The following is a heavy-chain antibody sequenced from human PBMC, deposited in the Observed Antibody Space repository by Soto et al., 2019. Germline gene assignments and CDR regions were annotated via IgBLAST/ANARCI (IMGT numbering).Heavy chain of an antibody. CDR2: IIPIFGTA. D-gene: IGHD2-2*03. J-gene: IGHJ6*02. CDR3: ARVVDIVVVPAAMGSLYYYYGMDV. CDR1: GGTFSSYA. V-gene: IGHV1-69*13. Sequence: GASVKVCCKASGGTFSSYAISWVRQAPGQGLEWMGGIIPIFGTANYAQKFQGRVTITADESTSTAYMELSSLRSEDTAVYYCARVVDIVVVPAAMGSLYYYYGMDVWGQGTTVTVSS.